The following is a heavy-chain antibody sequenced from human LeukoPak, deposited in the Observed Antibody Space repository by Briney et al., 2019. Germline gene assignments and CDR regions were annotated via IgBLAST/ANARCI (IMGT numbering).Heavy chain of an antibody. CDR2: MNPNSGNT. Sequence: GASVKVSCKASGHTFTSYDINWVRQATGQGLEWMGWMNPNSGNTGYAQKFQGRVTMTRNTSISTAYMELSSLRSEDTAVYYCARAPGGTTVTSSYYFDYWGQGTLVTVSS. J-gene: IGHJ4*02. D-gene: IGHD4-17*01. CDR3: ARAPGGTTVTSSYYFDY. V-gene: IGHV1-8*01. CDR1: GHTFTSYD.